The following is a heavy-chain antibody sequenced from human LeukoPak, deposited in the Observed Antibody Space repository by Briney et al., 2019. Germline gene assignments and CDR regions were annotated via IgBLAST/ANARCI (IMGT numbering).Heavy chain of an antibody. V-gene: IGHV4-59*01. CDR3: ARVSSGSTEFGY. CDR2: IYYSGST. CDR1: GGSISSYY. J-gene: IGHJ4*02. D-gene: IGHD3-22*01. Sequence: SETLSLTCTVSGGSISSYYWSWIRQPPGKGLEWIGYIYYSGSTNYNPSLKSRVTISVDTSKNQFSLKLSSVTAADTAVYYCARVSSGSTEFGYWGQGTLVTVSS.